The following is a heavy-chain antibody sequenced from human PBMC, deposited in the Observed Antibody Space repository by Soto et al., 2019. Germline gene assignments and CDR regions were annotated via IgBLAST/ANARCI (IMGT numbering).Heavy chain of an antibody. V-gene: IGHV3-74*01. CDR2: INTDGSII. CDR3: ARDTDGLHY. Sequence: EVQLVESGGGLVQPGGSLRLSYAASGLIFSNYKMHWVRQAPGKGLVWVSRINTDGSIIDYADSVKGRFTVSRDNAKNTLYLQMNSLRADDTAVYYCARDTDGLHYWGQGTLVTVSS. CDR1: GLIFSNYK. J-gene: IGHJ4*02.